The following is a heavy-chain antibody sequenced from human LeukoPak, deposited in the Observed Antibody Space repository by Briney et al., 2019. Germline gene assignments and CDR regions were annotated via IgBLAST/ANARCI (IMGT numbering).Heavy chain of an antibody. CDR3: ARDGSGRYYAYFDY. CDR2: TNPSGGST. J-gene: IGHJ4*02. Sequence: ASVKVSCKASGYIFTSYYMYWVRQATGQGLEWMGRTNPSGGSTSYAQKFQGRVTMTRDTSTSTVYMELSSLRSEDTAVYYCARDGSGRYYAYFDYWGQGTLVTVSS. V-gene: IGHV1-46*01. CDR1: GYIFTSYY. D-gene: IGHD1-26*01.